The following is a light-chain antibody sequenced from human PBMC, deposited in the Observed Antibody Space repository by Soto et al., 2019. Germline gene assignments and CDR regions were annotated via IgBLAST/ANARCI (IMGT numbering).Light chain of an antibody. J-gene: IGKJ5*01. V-gene: IGKV2-28*01. CDR1: QSLLHSNGNSY. CDR2: LGS. CDR3: MQALQTPLT. Sequence: EIVMTQSPLSLSVTPGESASISCRSSQSLLHSNGNSYFDWYLQKPGQSQQLLIYLGSNRASGVTDRFSGSGSGTDFTLKISRVEAEDVGVYYCMQALQTPLTFGQGTRLEIK.